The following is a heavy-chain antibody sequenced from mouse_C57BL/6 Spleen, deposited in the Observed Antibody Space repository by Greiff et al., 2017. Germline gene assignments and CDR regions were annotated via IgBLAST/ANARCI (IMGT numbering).Heavy chain of an antibody. CDR2: IDPENGDT. CDR1: GFNIKDDY. CDR3: TTGELRKGYYAMDY. J-gene: IGHJ4*01. V-gene: IGHV14-4*01. D-gene: IGHD3-3*01. Sequence: EVKLVESGAELVRPGASVKLSCTASGFNIKDDYMHWVKQRPEQGLEWIGWIDPENGDTEYASKFQGKATITADTSSNTAYLQLSSLTSEDTAVYYCTTGELRKGYYAMDYWGQGTSVTVSS.